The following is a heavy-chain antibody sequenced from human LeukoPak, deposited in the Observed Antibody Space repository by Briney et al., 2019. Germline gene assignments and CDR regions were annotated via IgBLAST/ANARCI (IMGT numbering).Heavy chain of an antibody. CDR1: GDSVSNKNTA. Sequence: SQTLSLTCAISGDSVSNKNTAWNWIRQSPSRGLEWLGRTYYRSKWHNTYAASVKSRITINPDTSKNQFSLKLSSVTAADTAVYYCASSPYDFWSGYPQILDYWGQGTLVTVSS. J-gene: IGHJ4*02. CDR2: TYYRSKWHN. CDR3: ASSPYDFWSGYPQILDY. D-gene: IGHD3-3*01. V-gene: IGHV6-1*01.